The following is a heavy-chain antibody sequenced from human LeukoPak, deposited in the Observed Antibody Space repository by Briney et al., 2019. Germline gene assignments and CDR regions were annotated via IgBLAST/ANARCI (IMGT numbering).Heavy chain of an antibody. CDR2: ISWNSFTI. Sequence: PGGSLRLSCAVSGFTFSSYEMNWVRQAPGKGLEWVSSISWNSFTIGYADSVKGRFTISRDNSKNTLYLQMNSLRAEDTAVYYCARGGYYDSSGYYYVDYFDYWGQGTLVTVSS. CDR1: GFTFSSYE. D-gene: IGHD3-22*01. V-gene: IGHV3-48*01. J-gene: IGHJ4*02. CDR3: ARGGYYDSSGYYYVDYFDY.